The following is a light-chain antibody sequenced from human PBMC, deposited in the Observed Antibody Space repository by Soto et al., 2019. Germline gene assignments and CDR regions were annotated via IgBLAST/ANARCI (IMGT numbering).Light chain of an antibody. V-gene: IGKV1-5*01. CDR2: DAS. CDR1: QTISVW. J-gene: IGKJ1*01. CDR3: QQYNSYSSWT. Sequence: DIQMTQSPSTLSASVGDRVTSTCRAIQTISVWLAWYQQKPGKDPNLLIYDASSLESVVPSRFSGSGSGTEFTLTISSLQPDDFAAYYCQQYNSYSSWTFGPGTKVEIK.